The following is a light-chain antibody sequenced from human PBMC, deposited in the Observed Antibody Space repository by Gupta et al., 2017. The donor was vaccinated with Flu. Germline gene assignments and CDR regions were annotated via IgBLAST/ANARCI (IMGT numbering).Light chain of an antibody. Sequence: DIQMTQSPSTLSASVGDRVSITCRASQSISSRLAWYQQKPGKAPKLLIYKASSLESGVPSRFSGSGSGTEFTLTISSLQPDDFATYYCQQYTSYPLTFGGGTKVEIE. CDR1: QSISSR. CDR2: KAS. J-gene: IGKJ4*01. CDR3: QQYTSYPLT. V-gene: IGKV1-5*03.